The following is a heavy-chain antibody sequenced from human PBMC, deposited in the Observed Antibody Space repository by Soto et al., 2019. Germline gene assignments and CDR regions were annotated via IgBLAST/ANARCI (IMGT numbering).Heavy chain of an antibody. CDR3: VRDDFGVGMDY. CDR1: GGSISSYY. CDR2: IYYSGST. J-gene: IGHJ4*02. Sequence: SETLSLTCTVSGGSISSYYWSWIRQPPGKGLEWIGYIYYSGSTSYADSVKGRFTISRDNAKNTLYLQMNSVRAEDMAVYYCVRDDFGVGMDYWGLGTLVTVSS. V-gene: IGHV4-59*12. D-gene: IGHD3-3*01.